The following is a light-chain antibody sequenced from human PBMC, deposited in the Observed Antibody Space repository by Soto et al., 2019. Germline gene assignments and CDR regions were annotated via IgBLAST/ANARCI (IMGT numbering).Light chain of an antibody. V-gene: IGLV2-23*01. CDR3: CSNAGDGGFV. CDR2: QGS. CDR1: STDFGTYNL. Sequence: QSALTQPASVSGSLGQSISISCTGDSTDFGTYNLVSWYQQQPGSAPKLLIYQGSRRPSGISSRFSASKSAFSAPLTISGLQAEDDAHYYCCSNAGDGGFVFGGGTKLTVL. J-gene: IGLJ2*01.